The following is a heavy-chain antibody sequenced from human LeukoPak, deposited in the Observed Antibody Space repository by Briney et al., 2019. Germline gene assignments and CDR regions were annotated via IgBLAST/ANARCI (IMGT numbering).Heavy chain of an antibody. CDR1: GGSFSGSY. D-gene: IGHD1-26*01. Sequence: KPSETLSLTCAVYGGSFSGSYWSWIRQPPGKGLEWIGEINQSGSTNYNPSLKSRVTISVDTSKNQFALKLSSVTAADTAVYYCARRAYSASYFLGYWGQGTLVTVSS. CDR3: ARRAYSASYFLGY. J-gene: IGHJ4*02. CDR2: INQSGST. V-gene: IGHV4-34*01.